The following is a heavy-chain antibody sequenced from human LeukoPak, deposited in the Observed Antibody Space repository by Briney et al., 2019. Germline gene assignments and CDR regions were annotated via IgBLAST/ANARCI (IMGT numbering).Heavy chain of an antibody. CDR1: GGSISSYY. Sequence: PSETLSLTCTVSGGSISSYYWSWIRQPPGKGLEWIGEINHSGSTNYNPSLKSRVTISVDTSKNQFSLKLSSVTAADTAVYYCARGWYSSGWYNYYFDYWGQGTLVTVSS. D-gene: IGHD6-19*01. CDR2: INHSGST. J-gene: IGHJ4*02. V-gene: IGHV4-34*01. CDR3: ARGWYSSGWYNYYFDY.